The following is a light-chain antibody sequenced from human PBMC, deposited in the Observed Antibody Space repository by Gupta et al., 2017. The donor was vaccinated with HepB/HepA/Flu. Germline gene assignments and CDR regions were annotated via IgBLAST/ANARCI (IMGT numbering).Light chain of an antibody. CDR3: AAWDDSRNGWV. V-gene: IGLV1-44*01. CDR2: SND. J-gene: IGLJ3*02. CDR1: SSNIGSNT. Sequence: QSVLTQPPSASRTPGQRVTISCSGSSSNIGSNTVNWYQQLPGTAPKLLIYSNDQRPSGVPDRFSDSKSGTSASLAISGLQSEDEADYYCAAWDDSRNGWVFGGGTKLTVL.